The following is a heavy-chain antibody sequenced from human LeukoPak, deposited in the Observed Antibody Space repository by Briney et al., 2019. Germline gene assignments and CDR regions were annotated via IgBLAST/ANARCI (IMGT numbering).Heavy chain of an antibody. D-gene: IGHD3-9*01. CDR3: ARELRYFDWPYFDY. Sequence: ASVKVSCKASGYTFTSYAMNWVRQAPGQGLEWMGWINTNTGNPTYAQGFTGRFVFSLDTPVSTAYLQISSLKAEDTAVYYCARELRYFDWPYFDYWGQGTLVTVSS. CDR1: GYTFTSYA. J-gene: IGHJ4*02. CDR2: INTNTGNP. V-gene: IGHV7-4-1*02.